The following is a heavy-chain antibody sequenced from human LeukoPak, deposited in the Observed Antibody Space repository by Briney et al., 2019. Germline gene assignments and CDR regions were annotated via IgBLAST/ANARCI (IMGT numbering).Heavy chain of an antibody. CDR2: MNPNSGNT. CDR1: GYTFTSYD. V-gene: IGHV1-8*01. Sequence: ALVTVSCKASGYTFTSYDINWVRQATGQGLEWMGWMNPNSGNTGYAQKFQGRVTMTRNTSISTAYMELSSLRSEDTAVYYCARVWRSGGSYYGMDVWGQGTTVTVSS. CDR3: ARVWRSGGSYYGMDV. J-gene: IGHJ6*02. D-gene: IGHD2-15*01.